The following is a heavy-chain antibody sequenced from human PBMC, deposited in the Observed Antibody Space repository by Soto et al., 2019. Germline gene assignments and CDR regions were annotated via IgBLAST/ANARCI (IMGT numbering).Heavy chain of an antibody. V-gene: IGHV3-48*01. CDR3: AREGAYDSCGYWDY. CDR2: ISSSSSTI. D-gene: IGHD3-22*01. J-gene: IGHJ4*02. CDR1: GFTFSSYS. Sequence: EVQLVESGGGLVQPGGSLRLSCAASGFTFSSYSMNWVRQAPGKGLEWVSYISSSSSTIYYADSVKGRFTISRDNAKNSLYLQMNRLRAEDTAVYYCAREGAYDSCGYWDYWGQGTLVTVSS.